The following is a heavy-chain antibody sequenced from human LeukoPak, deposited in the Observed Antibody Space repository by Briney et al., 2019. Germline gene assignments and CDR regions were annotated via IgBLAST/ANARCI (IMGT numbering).Heavy chain of an antibody. CDR2: XSYDGSNK. Sequence: GRSMRLSCAASGFTFSSYGMHWDRQAPGKVLGXXXXXSYDGSNKYYADSVKGRFTISRDNSKNTLYLQMNSLRAEDTAVYYCAKDGSVRGPRVGAYDYWGQGTLVTVSS. CDR3: AKDGSVRGPRVGAYDY. V-gene: IGHV3-30*18. D-gene: IGHD1-26*01. CDR1: GFTFSSYG. J-gene: IGHJ4*02.